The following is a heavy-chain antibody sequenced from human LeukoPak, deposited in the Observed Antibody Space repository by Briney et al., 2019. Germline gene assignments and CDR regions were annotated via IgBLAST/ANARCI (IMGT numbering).Heavy chain of an antibody. CDR1: GFTISSYE. CDR2: ISGGDTAI. Sequence: PGGSLRLSCAASGFTISSYEMNWVRQAPGKGLEWVSYISGGDTAIYYADSVRGRFTISRDNAKNSLYLQMNSLRAEDTAVYYCARDQGGNIGAFDIWGQGTMVTVSS. V-gene: IGHV3-48*03. D-gene: IGHD2/OR15-2a*01. CDR3: ARDQGGNIGAFDI. J-gene: IGHJ3*02.